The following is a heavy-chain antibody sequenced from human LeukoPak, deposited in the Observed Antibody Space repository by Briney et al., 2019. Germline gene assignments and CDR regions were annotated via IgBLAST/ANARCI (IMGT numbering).Heavy chain of an antibody. J-gene: IGHJ4*02. CDR1: GGSYRVSY. Sequence: SETLSLTCAVYGGSYRVSYWSWIRDPPGKGLEWVGEINHRGSTNYNPSLKRRVTISLDTSKNQFSLKLSSVTAADTAVYYFAMDFYDSTGYLLPLDYWGQGTLVTVSS. D-gene: IGHD3-22*01. V-gene: IGHV4-34*01. CDR2: INHRGST. CDR3: AMDFYDSTGYLLPLDY.